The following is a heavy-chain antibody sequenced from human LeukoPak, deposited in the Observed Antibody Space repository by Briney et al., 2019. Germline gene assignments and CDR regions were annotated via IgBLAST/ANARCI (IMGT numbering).Heavy chain of an antibody. CDR1: GSTFSDYY. CDR3: ARVNWGLIDYYYMDV. CDR2: ISSSGSTI. D-gene: IGHD7-27*01. V-gene: IGHV3-11*01. Sequence: GGSLRLSCAASGSTFSDYYMSWIRQAPGKGLEWVSYISSSGSTIYYADSVKGRFTISRDNAKNSLYLQMNSLRAEDTAVYYCARVNWGLIDYYYMDVWGKGTTVTVSS. J-gene: IGHJ6*03.